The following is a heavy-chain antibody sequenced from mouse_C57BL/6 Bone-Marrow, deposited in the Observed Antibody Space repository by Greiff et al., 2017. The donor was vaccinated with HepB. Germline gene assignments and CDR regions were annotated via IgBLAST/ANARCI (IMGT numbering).Heavy chain of an antibody. Sequence: VQLVESGAELARPGASVKLSCKASGYTFTSYGISWVKQRTGQGLEWIGEIYPRSGNTYYNEKFKGKATLTADKSSSTAYMELRSLTSEDSAVYFCARSPPSLLRYFDYWGQGTTLTVSS. V-gene: IGHV1-81*01. CDR1: GYTFTSYG. CDR2: IYPRSGNT. CDR3: ARSPPSLLRYFDY. J-gene: IGHJ2*01. D-gene: IGHD1-2*01.